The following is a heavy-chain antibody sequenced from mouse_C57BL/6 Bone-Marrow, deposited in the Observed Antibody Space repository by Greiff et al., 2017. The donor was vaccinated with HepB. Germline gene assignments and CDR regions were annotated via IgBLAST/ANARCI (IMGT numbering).Heavy chain of an antibody. CDR2: IYPGSGST. J-gene: IGHJ2*01. CDR1: GYTFTSYW. CDR3: ARTPPFYGSSVDY. D-gene: IGHD1-1*01. Sequence: QVQLKQPGAELVKPGASVKMSCKASGYTFTSYWITWVKQRPGQGLEWIGDIYPGSGSTNYNEKFKSKATLTVDTSSSTAYMQLSSLTSEDSAVYYCARTPPFYGSSVDYWGQGTTLTVSS. V-gene: IGHV1-55*01.